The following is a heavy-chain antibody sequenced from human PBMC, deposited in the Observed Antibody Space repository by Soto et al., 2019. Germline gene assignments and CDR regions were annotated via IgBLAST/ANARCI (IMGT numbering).Heavy chain of an antibody. CDR2: IYHSGST. Sequence: PSETLSLTCAVSGGSISSGGYSWSWIRQPPGKGLEWIGCIYHSGSTYYNPSLKSRVTISVDTSKNQFSLKLSSVTAADTAVYYCARHLAYYDILTGSHDAFDIWGQGTMVTVSS. CDR3: ARHLAYYDILTGSHDAFDI. V-gene: IGHV4-30-2*03. J-gene: IGHJ3*02. CDR1: GGSISSGGYS. D-gene: IGHD3-9*01.